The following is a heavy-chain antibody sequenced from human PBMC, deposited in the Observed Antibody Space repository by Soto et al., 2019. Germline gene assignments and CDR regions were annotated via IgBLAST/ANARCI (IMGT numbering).Heavy chain of an antibody. J-gene: IGHJ4*02. Sequence: QVQLVQSGAEVKKPGSSVKVSCKASGGTFSSYAISWVRQAPGQGLEWMGGIIPIFGTANYAQKFQGRVTITADEYTSTAYMELSSLRSEDTAVYYWARADGSGSYWGGSFDYWGQGTLVTVSS. CDR3: ARADGSGSYWGGSFDY. V-gene: IGHV1-69*12. D-gene: IGHD3-10*01. CDR2: IIPIFGTA. CDR1: GGTFSSYA.